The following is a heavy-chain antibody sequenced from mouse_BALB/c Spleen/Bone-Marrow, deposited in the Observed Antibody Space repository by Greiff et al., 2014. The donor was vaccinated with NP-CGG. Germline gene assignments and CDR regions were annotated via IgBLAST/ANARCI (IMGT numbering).Heavy chain of an antibody. D-gene: IGHD3-3*01. J-gene: IGHJ2*01. V-gene: IGHV1-54*01. Sequence: QVQLQQSGAELVRPGTSVKVSCKASGYAFTNYLIEWVKQRPGQGLEWIGMINPGSGGTNYNEKFKGKATLTADKSSSTAYMQLSSLTSDDSAVYFYARRDGSYFDYWGQGTTLTVSS. CDR2: INPGSGGT. CDR3: ARRDGSYFDY. CDR1: GYAFTNYL.